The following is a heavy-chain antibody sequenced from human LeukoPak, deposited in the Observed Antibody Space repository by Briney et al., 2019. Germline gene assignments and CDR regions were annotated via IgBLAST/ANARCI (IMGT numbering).Heavy chain of an antibody. D-gene: IGHD6-13*01. J-gene: IGHJ4*02. CDR1: GGSFSGYY. CDR3: AREVAAARGSFDY. CDR2: INHRGST. Sequence: ETLSLTCAVYGGSFSGYYWSWIRQPPGKGLEWIGEINHRGSTNYNPSIKSRVTISVDTSKNQFSLKLSSVTAADTAVYYCAREVAAARGSFDYWGQGTLVTVSS. V-gene: IGHV4-34*01.